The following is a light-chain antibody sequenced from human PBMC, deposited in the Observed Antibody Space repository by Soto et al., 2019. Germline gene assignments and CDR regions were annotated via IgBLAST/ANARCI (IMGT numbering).Light chain of an antibody. J-gene: IGKJ4*01. Sequence: IQMTQSRSNLSASAGDTVTITCRDSQSISTNLAWYQQRPGKVPKLLIYDASTLESGVPSRFSGSGSGTEFTLTIASLQPDDFAGYYCQQHNTHCSFGGGTKVDIK. CDR2: DAS. V-gene: IGKV1-5*01. CDR3: QQHNTHCS. CDR1: QSISTN.